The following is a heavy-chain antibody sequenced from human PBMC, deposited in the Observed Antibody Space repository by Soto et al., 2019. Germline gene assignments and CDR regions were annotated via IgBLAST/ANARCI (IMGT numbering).Heavy chain of an antibody. CDR2: IYDSGST. CDR1: GGSINSGGYC. D-gene: IGHD4-17*01. CDR3: ARGALRWSTSWDFDY. V-gene: IGHV4-30-2*01. Sequence: SETLSLTCAVSGGSINSGGYCWSWIRQPPGKGLEWIGYIYDSGSTYYNPSLKSRVTISVDRSKNQFSLKLSSVTAADTAVYYCARGALRWSTSWDFDYWGQGTLVTVSS. J-gene: IGHJ4*02.